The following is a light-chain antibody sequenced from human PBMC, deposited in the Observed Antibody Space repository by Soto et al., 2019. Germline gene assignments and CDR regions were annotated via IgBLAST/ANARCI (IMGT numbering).Light chain of an antibody. CDR1: SSDVGDYGF. Sequence: QSALTQPASVSGSPGQSITISCTGTSSDVGDYGFVSWYQQYPGEAPKLMIYKVSNRPSGVSNLFSGSRSPNTASLTISGPQAEDAADYYCSSYTQRYIWVFGGGTKVTVL. CDR2: KVS. J-gene: IGLJ3*02. V-gene: IGLV2-14*01. CDR3: SSYTQRYIWV.